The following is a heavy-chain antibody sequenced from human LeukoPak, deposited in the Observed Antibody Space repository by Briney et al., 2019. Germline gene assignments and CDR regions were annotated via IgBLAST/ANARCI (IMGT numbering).Heavy chain of an antibody. J-gene: IGHJ5*02. V-gene: IGHV4-34*01. D-gene: IGHD2-15*01. CDR1: GGSFSGYY. Sequence: PSETLSLTCAVYGGSFSGYYWSWIRQPPGKGLEWIGEINHSGSTNYNPSLKSRVTISVDTSKNQFSLKLSSVTAADTAVYYCARDTKRQGYCSGGSCYSVWWFDPWGQGTLVTVSS. CDR2: INHSGST. CDR3: ARDTKRQGYCSGGSCYSVWWFDP.